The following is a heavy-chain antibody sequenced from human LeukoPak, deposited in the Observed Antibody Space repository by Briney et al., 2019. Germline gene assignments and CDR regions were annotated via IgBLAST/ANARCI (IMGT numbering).Heavy chain of an antibody. CDR2: ISYDGSNK. CDR1: GFTFSSYG. V-gene: IGHV3-30*03. J-gene: IGHJ3*02. Sequence: GGSLRLSCAASGFTFSSYGMHWVRQAPGKGLEWVAVISYDGSNKYYADSVKGRFTISRDNSKNTLYLQMNSLRAEDTAVYYCAILVGARAFDIWGQGTMVTVSS. D-gene: IGHD1-26*01. CDR3: AILVGARAFDI.